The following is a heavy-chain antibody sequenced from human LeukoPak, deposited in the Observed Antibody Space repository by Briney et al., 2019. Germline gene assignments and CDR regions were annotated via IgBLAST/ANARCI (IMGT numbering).Heavy chain of an antibody. D-gene: IGHD3-10*01. Sequence: GGSLRLSCAASGFTFDDYGMSWVRQVAGQGLEWVSGIDWNSASTGYADSVKGRFTISRDNAKKSLYLQMNSLRAEDTALYYCARGSTMVSDYWGQGTLVTVSS. CDR2: IDWNSAST. V-gene: IGHV3-20*04. CDR3: ARGSTMVSDY. J-gene: IGHJ4*02. CDR1: GFTFDDYG.